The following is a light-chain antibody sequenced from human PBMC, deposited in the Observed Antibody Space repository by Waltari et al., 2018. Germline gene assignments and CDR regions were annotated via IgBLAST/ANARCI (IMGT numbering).Light chain of an antibody. CDR2: LGS. J-gene: IGKJ4*01. V-gene: IGKV2-28*01. CDR3: MQALQTPPF. CDR1: QSLLHSNGYNY. Sequence: DIVMTQSQLSLPVTPGEPASISCRSSQSLLHSNGYNYLDWYLQKPGQSPQLLIYLGSNRASGVPERFSGSGSGTEFTLKISRVEADDVGVYYCMQALQTPPFFGGGTKVEIK.